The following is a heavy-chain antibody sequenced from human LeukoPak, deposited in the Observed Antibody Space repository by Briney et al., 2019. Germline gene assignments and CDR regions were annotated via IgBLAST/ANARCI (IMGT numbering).Heavy chain of an antibody. V-gene: IGHV1-69*05. CDR2: IIPIFGTA. J-gene: IGHJ3*02. D-gene: IGHD1-26*01. Sequence: SVKVSCKASGGTFSSYAISWVRQAPGQGLEWMGRIIPIFGTANYAQKFQGRVTITTGESTSTAYMELSSLRSEDTAVYYCARDSLPRGSYHILDDDHDAFDIWGQGTMVTVSS. CDR1: GGTFSSYA. CDR3: ARDSLPRGSYHILDDDHDAFDI.